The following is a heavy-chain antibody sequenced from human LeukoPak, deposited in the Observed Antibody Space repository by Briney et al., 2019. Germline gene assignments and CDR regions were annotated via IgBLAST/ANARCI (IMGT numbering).Heavy chain of an antibody. CDR1: GFTFSSYW. J-gene: IGHJ4*02. V-gene: IGHV3-74*01. Sequence: GGSLRLSCAASGFTFSSYWMHWVRQAPGKGLVWVSRINSDGSSTSYADSVKGRFTISRDNAKNTLYLQMNSLRAEDTAVYYCASWGHSGSYRAYYFDYWGQGTLVTVSS. CDR3: ASWGHSGSYRAYYFDY. D-gene: IGHD1-26*01. CDR2: INSDGSST.